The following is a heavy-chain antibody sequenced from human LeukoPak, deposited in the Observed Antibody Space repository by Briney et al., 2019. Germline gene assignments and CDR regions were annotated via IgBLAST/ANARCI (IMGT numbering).Heavy chain of an antibody. Sequence: SETLSLTCTVSGGSISSSSYYWGWIRQPPGKGLEWIGSIYYSGSTYYNPSLKSRVTISVDTSKNQFSLKLSSVTAADTAVYYCAAVVVITGAGDYWGQGTLVTVSS. J-gene: IGHJ4*02. D-gene: IGHD3-22*01. CDR1: GGSISSSSYY. CDR3: AAVVVITGAGDY. V-gene: IGHV4-39*07. CDR2: IYYSGST.